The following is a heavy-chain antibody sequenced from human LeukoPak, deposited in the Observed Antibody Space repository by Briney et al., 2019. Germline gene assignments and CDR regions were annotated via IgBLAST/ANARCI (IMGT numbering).Heavy chain of an antibody. CDR2: ISSSSSYT. CDR3: ARDGYGSGSGYYGMDV. CDR1: GFTFSGYY. V-gene: IGHV3-11*06. Sequence: GGSLRLSCAASGFTFSGYYMSWIRQAPGKGLEGVSYISSSSSYTNYADSVKGRFTISRDNAKNSLYLQMNSLRAEDTAVYYCARDGYGSGSGYYGMDVWGKGTTVTVSS. D-gene: IGHD3-10*01. J-gene: IGHJ6*04.